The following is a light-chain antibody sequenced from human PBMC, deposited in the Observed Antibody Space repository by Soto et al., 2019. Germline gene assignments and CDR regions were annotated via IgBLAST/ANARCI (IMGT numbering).Light chain of an antibody. CDR1: QAVNTR. J-gene: IGKJ5*01. CDR3: QQRNVWPPIT. Sequence: EIVLTQSPGTLSLSPGDRATLSCRASQAVNTRLAWYQHKPGQAPRLLIYDASNRATGIPARFGGSGSGTDFTLTINSLEPEDFAVYYCQQRNVWPPITFGQGTRLEIK. V-gene: IGKV3-11*01. CDR2: DAS.